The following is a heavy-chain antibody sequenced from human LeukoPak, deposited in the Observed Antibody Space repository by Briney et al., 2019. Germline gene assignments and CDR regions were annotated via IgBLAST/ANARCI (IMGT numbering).Heavy chain of an antibody. V-gene: IGHV4-59*01. D-gene: IGHD5-12*01. CDR2: IYYSGST. CDR1: GGSISSYS. J-gene: IGHJ4*02. CDR3: AREGGGSAAFDY. Sequence: SETLSLTCTASGGSISSYSWSWIRQPPGKGLEWIGYIYYSGSTNYNPSLKSRVTISVDTSKNQFSLKLSSVTAADTAVYYCAREGGGSAAFDYWGQGTLVTVSS.